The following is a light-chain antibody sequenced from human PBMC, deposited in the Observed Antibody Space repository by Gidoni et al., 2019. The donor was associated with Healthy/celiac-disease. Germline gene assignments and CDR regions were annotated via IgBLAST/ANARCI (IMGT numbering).Light chain of an antibody. J-gene: IGLJ2*01. CDR3: SSYTSSSTL. Sequence: QSALTQPASVSGSPGPSITISCTGTSSDVGGYTYVSWYQQHPGKAPKLMIYDVSNRLSGVSNRFSGSKSGNTASLTISGLQAEDEADYYGSSYTSSSTLFGGGTKLTVL. CDR1: SSDVGGYTY. V-gene: IGLV2-14*01. CDR2: DVS.